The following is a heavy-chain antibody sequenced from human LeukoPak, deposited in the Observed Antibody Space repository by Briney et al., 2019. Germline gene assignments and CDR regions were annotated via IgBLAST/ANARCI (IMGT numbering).Heavy chain of an antibody. CDR3: ARAAEWGSKDYYYYMDV. V-gene: IGHV3-21*01. D-gene: IGHD7-27*01. Sequence: GGSLRLSCAASGFTFSSYSMNWVRQAPGKGLEWVSSISSSSSYIYYADSVKGRFTISRDNAKNSLYLQMNSLRAEDTAVYYCARAAEWGSKDYYYYMDVWGKGTTVTVSS. CDR2: ISSSSSYI. CDR1: GFTFSSYS. J-gene: IGHJ6*03.